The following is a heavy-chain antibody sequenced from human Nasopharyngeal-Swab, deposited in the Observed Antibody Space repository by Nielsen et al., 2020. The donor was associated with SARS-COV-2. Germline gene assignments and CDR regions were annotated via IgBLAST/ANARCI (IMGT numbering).Heavy chain of an antibody. CDR1: GGSISSFY. CDR3: ARGRQVAL. V-gene: IGHV4-59*01. CDR2: IYSSGNT. D-gene: IGHD2-15*01. J-gene: IGHJ4*02. Sequence: SETLSLTCTVSGGSISSFYWGWVRQPPGKGPEWIGFIYSSGNTNYNPSLKSRVTISVDTSKNQFSLKLSSVTTADTAVYYCARGRQVALWGQGTLVTVSS.